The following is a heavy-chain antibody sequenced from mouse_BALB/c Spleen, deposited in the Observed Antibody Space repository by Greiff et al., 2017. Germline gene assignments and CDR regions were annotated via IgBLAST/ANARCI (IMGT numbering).Heavy chain of an antibody. V-gene: IGHV14-1*02. CDR3: ATGYVDYGGYGMDY. J-gene: IGHJ4*01. CDR2: IDPENGNT. Sequence: VQLQQSGAELVRPGALVKLSCKASGFNIKDYYMHWVKQRPEQGLEWIGWIDPENGNTIYDPKFQGKASITADTSSNTAYLQLSSLTSEDTAVYYCATGYVDYGGYGMDYWGQGTSVTVSS. D-gene: IGHD2-13*01. CDR1: GFNIKDYY.